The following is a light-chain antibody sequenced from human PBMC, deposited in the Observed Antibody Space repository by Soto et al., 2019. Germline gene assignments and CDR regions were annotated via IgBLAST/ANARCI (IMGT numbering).Light chain of an antibody. Sequence: EIVLTQSPGTLSLSPGQRVTLSCRASQSVASNYLAWYQQKPGQAPRLLIYDASSRATGIPDRFSGSGSGTDFTFTITRLEPEDFAVYYCQQYGSPPPWTFGLGTRVDIK. V-gene: IGKV3-20*01. CDR2: DAS. CDR3: QQYGSPPPWT. J-gene: IGKJ1*01. CDR1: QSVASNY.